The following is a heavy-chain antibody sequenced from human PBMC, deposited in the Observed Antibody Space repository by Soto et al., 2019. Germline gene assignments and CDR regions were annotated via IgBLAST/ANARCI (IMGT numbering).Heavy chain of an antibody. CDR3: AREVGYRDDY. CDR1: GFTFSSYW. V-gene: IGHV3-74*01. D-gene: IGHD5-18*01. Sequence: EVQLVESGGGLVQPGGSLRLSCAASGFTFSSYWMHWVRQAPGKGLVWVSRTNSDGSSTSYADSVKGRFTISRDNAKNTVYLQMNSLRGEDTAVYYCAREVGYRDDYWGQGTLVTVSS. CDR2: TNSDGSST. J-gene: IGHJ4*02.